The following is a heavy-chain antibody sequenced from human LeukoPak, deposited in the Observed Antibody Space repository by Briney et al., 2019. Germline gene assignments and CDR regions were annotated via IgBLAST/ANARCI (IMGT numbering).Heavy chain of an antibody. J-gene: IGHJ4*02. CDR3: TKARSASSSSCYNY. V-gene: IGHV3-23*01. D-gene: IGHD2-2*02. CDR2: ISRSDTSI. Sequence: VGSLRLSCAASGFTFSNDSMTWGRQAPGKGLEWVSSISRSDTSIYYADSVKGRFTISRDNSKNTLELQIDSLRAEDTAVYYCTKARSASSSSCYNYWGQGILVTVPS. CDR1: GFTFSNDS.